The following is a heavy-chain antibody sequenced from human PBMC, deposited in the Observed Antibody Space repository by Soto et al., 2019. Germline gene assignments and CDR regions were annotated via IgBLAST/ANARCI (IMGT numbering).Heavy chain of an antibody. V-gene: IGHV1-24*01. CDR3: ATDMVTMVRGVIISYGMDV. D-gene: IGHD3-10*01. CDR1: GCNLFELS. J-gene: IGHJ6*02. Sequence: ASVKVSCKVSGCNLFELSMYWVRQASGKGLERMGGFDPEAGVTIYAQKFQGRVTMTEDIATDTAYMELNSLRSEDKAVYYCATDMVTMVRGVIISYGMDVWG. CDR2: FDPEAGVT.